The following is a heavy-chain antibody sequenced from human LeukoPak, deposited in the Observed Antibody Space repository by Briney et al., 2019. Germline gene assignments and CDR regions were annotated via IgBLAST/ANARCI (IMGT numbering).Heavy chain of an antibody. V-gene: IGHV4-4*07. J-gene: IGHJ5*02. Sequence: PSETLSLTCTVSGGSISSYYWSWIRQPAGKGLEWIGRIYTSGSTNYNPSLKSRVTMSVDTSKNQFSLKLSSVTAADTAVYYCARDLGYYDFWSGYSANSENWSDPWGQGTLVTVSS. D-gene: IGHD3-3*01. CDR2: IYTSGST. CDR3: ARDLGYYDFWSGYSANSENWSDP. CDR1: GGSISSYY.